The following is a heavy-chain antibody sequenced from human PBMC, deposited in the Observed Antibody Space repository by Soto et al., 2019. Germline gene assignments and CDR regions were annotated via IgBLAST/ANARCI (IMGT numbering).Heavy chain of an antibody. CDR1: GGSITTGGYY. CDR2: IYYSGST. J-gene: IGHJ4*02. D-gene: IGHD3-10*01. CDR3: AREPFGTPFGYFKS. Sequence: HGQLQESGTGLVKPSQTLSLTCTVSGGSITTGGYYWSWIRQHPGKGLEWIGCIYYSGSTYYNPSLQSRVTISVDTSTNPFSLKLISVTAADTAVYYCAREPFGTPFGYFKSWGQGTLVNVSA. V-gene: IGHV4-31*03.